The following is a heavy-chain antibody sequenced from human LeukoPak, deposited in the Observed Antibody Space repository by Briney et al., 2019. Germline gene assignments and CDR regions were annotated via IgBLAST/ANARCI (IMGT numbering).Heavy chain of an antibody. CDR2: ISGSGGST. J-gene: IGHJ4*02. Sequence: QAGGSLRLSCAASGFTFSSYAMSWVRQAPGKGLEWVSAISGSGGSTYYADSVKGRFTISRDNSKNTLYLQMNSLRAEDTAVYYCAKVKRYSSGWGPPGGFFDYWGQGTLVTVSS. V-gene: IGHV3-23*01. D-gene: IGHD6-19*01. CDR3: AKVKRYSSGWGPPGGFFDY. CDR1: GFTFSSYA.